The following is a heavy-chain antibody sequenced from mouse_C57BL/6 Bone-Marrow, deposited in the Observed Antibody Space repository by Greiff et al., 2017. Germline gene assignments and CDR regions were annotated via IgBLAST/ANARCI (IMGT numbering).Heavy chain of an antibody. CDR3: ARHGYDGGRFAY. J-gene: IGHJ3*01. CDR2: INPSSGYT. V-gene: IGHV1-7*01. Sequence: QVQLQQSGAELAKPGASVKLSCKASGYTFTSYWMHWVKQRPGQGLEWIGYINPSSGYTKYNQKFKDKATLTAAKSSSTAYMQLSSLTYEDSAVYYCARHGYDGGRFAYWGQGTLVTVSA. D-gene: IGHD2-2*01. CDR1: GYTFTSYW.